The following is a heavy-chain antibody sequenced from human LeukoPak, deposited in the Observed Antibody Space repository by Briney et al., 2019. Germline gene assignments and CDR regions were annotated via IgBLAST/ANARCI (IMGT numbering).Heavy chain of an antibody. Sequence: GGSLRLSCAASGFTFSSISMNWVRQAPGKGLEWVSYISTSSITIYYADSVKGRFTISRDNAKNSLYLQMNSLRVEDTAVYYCARDEGRWQPKSWGQGTLVTVSS. D-gene: IGHD5-24*01. V-gene: IGHV3-48*01. CDR2: ISTSSITI. J-gene: IGHJ4*02. CDR1: GFTFSSIS. CDR3: ARDEGRWQPKS.